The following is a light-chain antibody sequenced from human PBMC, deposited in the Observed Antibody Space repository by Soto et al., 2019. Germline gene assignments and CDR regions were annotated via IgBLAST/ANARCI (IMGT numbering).Light chain of an antibody. Sequence: NFTLTQPHSVSESPGKTVTISCTGSSGSIASNYVQWYQQRPGSAPTTVIYEDNQRSSGVPDRFSGSIDSSSNSASLTISGLKTEDEADYYCQSFDSSNVVFGGGTKLTVL. CDR1: SGSIASNY. V-gene: IGLV6-57*02. J-gene: IGLJ2*01. CDR3: QSFDSSNVV. CDR2: EDN.